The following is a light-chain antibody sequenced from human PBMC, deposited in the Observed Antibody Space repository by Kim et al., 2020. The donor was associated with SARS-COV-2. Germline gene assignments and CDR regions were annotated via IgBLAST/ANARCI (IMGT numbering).Light chain of an antibody. J-gene: IGKJ3*01. Sequence: IQLTQSPSSLSASVGDRVTITCRASQGFSSRLAWYQQKPGKAPELLIYATSTLHSGVPSRFSGSGSGTDFTLTISNLQPEDFATYYWRQVSRYPPVIFTLGPGTKVDIK. CDR1: QGFSSR. V-gene: IGKV1-9*01. CDR3: RQVSRYPPVIFT. CDR2: ATS.